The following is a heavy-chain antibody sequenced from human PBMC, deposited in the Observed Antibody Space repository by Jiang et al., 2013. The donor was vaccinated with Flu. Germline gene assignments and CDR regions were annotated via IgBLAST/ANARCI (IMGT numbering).Heavy chain of an antibody. Sequence: SGAEVKKPGASVKVSCKASGYTFTSYGISWVRQAPGQGLEWMGWISAYNGNTNYAQKLQGRVTMTTDTSTSTAYMELRSLRSDDTAVYYCARDGHYYYDSSGYPHYYYGMDVWGQGTTVTVSS. D-gene: IGHD3-22*01. CDR3: ARDGHYYYDSSGYPHYYYGMDV. CDR2: ISAYNGNT. CDR1: GYTFTSYG. J-gene: IGHJ6*02. V-gene: IGHV1-18*01.